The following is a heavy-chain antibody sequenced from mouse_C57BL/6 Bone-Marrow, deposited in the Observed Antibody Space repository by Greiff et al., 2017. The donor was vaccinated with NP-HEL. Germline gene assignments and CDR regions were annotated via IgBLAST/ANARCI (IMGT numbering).Heavy chain of an antibody. CDR3: ARGDKGY. CDR2: ISRGGSYT. CDR1: GFTFSSYG. V-gene: IGHV5-6*01. Sequence: EVKLQESGGDLVKPGGSLKLSCAASGFTFSSYGMSWVRQTPDKRLEWVATISRGGSYTYYPDSVKGRFTISRDNAKNTLYLQLSSLKSEDTAMYYCARGDKGYWGQGTTLTVSS. J-gene: IGHJ2*01.